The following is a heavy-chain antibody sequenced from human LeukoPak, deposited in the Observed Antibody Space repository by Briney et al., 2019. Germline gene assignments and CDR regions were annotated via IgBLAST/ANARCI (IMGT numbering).Heavy chain of an antibody. J-gene: IGHJ4*02. Sequence: PGGSLRLSCAASGFTFSDYSMNWICQAPGKGLEWVSYISTSGSSIYYADSVKGRFTISRDNAKNSLYLQMNSLRADDTAVYYCARDEGQQFDYWGQGTLVTVSS. CDR3: ARDEGQQFDY. D-gene: IGHD6-13*01. V-gene: IGHV3-11*04. CDR2: ISTSGSSI. CDR1: GFTFSDYS.